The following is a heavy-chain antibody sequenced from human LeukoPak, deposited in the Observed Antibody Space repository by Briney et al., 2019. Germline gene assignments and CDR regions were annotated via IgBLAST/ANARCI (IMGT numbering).Heavy chain of an antibody. CDR3: ARGLSLLWFGELLFWFDP. J-gene: IGHJ5*02. V-gene: IGHV4-34*01. CDR1: GGSFSGYY. Sequence: PSETLSLTCAVYGGSFSGYYWSWIRQPPGKGLEWIGEIRHSGSTNYNPSLKSRVTISVDTSKNQFSLKLSSVTAADTAVYYCARGLSLLWFGELLFWFDPWGQGTLVTVSS. CDR2: IRHSGST. D-gene: IGHD3-10*01.